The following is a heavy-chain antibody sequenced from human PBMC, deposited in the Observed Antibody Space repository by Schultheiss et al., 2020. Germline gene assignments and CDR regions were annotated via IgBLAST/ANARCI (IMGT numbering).Heavy chain of an antibody. CDR2: ISTTGDT. CDR3: AKGRSNNWYSAFDM. V-gene: IGHV3-23*01. J-gene: IGHJ3*02. D-gene: IGHD6-13*01. Sequence: GGSLRLSCAASGFTFSSYAMNWVRQAPGKGLDWVSGISTTGDTYYSDSVKGRFTISTDNSKNTLFLQMNSLRAEDTAVYYCAKGRSNNWYSAFDMWGQGTMVTVSS. CDR1: GFTFSSYA.